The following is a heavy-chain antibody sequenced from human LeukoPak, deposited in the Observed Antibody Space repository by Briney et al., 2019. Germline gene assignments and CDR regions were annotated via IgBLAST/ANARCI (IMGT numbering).Heavy chain of an antibody. CDR3: ARDFQGGPNDP. CDR2: ISSSGSN. V-gene: IGHV4-30-4*01. Sequence: PSETLSLTCTVSGGSISSGDYYWSWIRQPPGQGLEWIGYISSSGSNYYNPSLKSRIALSIDTSKNQFSLKIYSVTAADTAVYYCARDFQGGPNDPWDQGTLVTVSS. J-gene: IGHJ5*02. D-gene: IGHD2-15*01. CDR1: GGSISSGDYY.